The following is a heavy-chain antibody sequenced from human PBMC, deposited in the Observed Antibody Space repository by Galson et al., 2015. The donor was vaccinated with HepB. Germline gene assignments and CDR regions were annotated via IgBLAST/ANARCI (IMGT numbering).Heavy chain of an antibody. D-gene: IGHD1-1*01. J-gene: IGHJ4*02. CDR3: ARDFKWNYDH. Sequence: SLRLSCAASGFSFSPNNMHWVRQAPVKGLEWLAIISPDGNTAFYADSVKGRFTISRDNSKSTLFLQVDSLRPEDTAVYYCARDFKWNYDHWGQGTLVTVSS. CDR2: ISPDGNTA. CDR1: GFSFSPNN. V-gene: IGHV3-30-3*01.